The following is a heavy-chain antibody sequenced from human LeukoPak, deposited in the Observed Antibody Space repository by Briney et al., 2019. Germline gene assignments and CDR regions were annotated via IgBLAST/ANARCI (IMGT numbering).Heavy chain of an antibody. D-gene: IGHD6-19*01. V-gene: IGHV1-2*04. CDR1: GYTFTGYY. CDR2: INPNSGGT. J-gene: IGHJ4*02. CDR3: ARGPSSEYSSGWWTFDY. Sequence: ASVKVSCKASGYTFTGYYMHWVRQATRQPLEWRGWINPNSGGTNYAQKFQGWVTMTRDTSISTAYMELSRLRSDDTAVYYCARGPSSEYSSGWWTFDYWGQGTLVTVSS.